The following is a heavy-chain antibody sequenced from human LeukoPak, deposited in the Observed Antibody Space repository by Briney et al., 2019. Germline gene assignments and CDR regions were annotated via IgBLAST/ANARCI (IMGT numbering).Heavy chain of an antibody. Sequence: SETLSLTCTVSGGSISSGGYYWSWIRQPPGKGLEWIGYIYHGGSTYYNPSLKSRVTISVDRSKNQFSLKLSSVTAADTAVYYCARRVVIAGYLDYWGQGTLVTVSS. CDR2: IYHGGST. CDR1: GGSISSGGYY. D-gene: IGHD2-21*01. CDR3: ARRVVIAGYLDY. J-gene: IGHJ4*02. V-gene: IGHV4-30-2*01.